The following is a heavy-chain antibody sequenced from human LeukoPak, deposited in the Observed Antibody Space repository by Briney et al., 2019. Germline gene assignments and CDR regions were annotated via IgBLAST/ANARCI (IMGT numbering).Heavy chain of an antibody. D-gene: IGHD5-18*01. CDR1: GFTFNSYN. Sequence: GGSLRLSCAASGFTFNSYNFIWVRQAPGKGLEWVSFITTTRGNLHYADSVKGRFTISRDNAKNSLYLQLNSLRDEDTAVYYCARGAPGMAYFDCWGQGTLVTVAS. CDR3: ARGAPGMAYFDC. V-gene: IGHV3-48*02. J-gene: IGHJ4*02. CDR2: ITTTRGNL.